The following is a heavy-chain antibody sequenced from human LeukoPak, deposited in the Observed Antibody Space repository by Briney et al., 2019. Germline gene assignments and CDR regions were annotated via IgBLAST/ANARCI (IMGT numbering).Heavy chain of an antibody. Sequence: VASVKLFCKASGGTFSSYAISWVRQAPGQGLEWMGGIIPIFGTANYAQKFQGRVTITTDESTSTAYMELSSLRSEDTAVYYCARGADWFDPWGQGTLVTVSS. CDR1: GGTFSSYA. CDR3: ARGADWFDP. V-gene: IGHV1-69*05. J-gene: IGHJ5*02. CDR2: IIPIFGTA.